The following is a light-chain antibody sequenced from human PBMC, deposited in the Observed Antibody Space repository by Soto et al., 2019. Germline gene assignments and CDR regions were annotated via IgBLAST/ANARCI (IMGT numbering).Light chain of an antibody. CDR2: KAS. J-gene: IGKJ2*01. V-gene: IGKV1-5*03. Sequence: DIQMTQSPSTLSASVGDRVTITCRASQSISSWLAWYQQKPGKAPKLLIYKASSLESGVPSRFSGSGSGKEFALTNSSLQPDDFATYYCHLYNSFSITFGQGTQLEIK. CDR3: HLYNSFSIT. CDR1: QSISSW.